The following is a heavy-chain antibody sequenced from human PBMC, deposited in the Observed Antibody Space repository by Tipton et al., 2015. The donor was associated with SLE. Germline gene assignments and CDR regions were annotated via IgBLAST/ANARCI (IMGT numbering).Heavy chain of an antibody. CDR3: AQLEGDGYDHYYSHY. CDR1: GGSISSGSYY. J-gene: IGHJ4*02. CDR2: LYTRGST. V-gene: IGHV4-61*01. Sequence: TLSLTCTVSGGSISSGSYYWGWIRQPPGKGLEWIGDLYTRGSTNYNASLKSRVTISGDTSKNQFSLKVSSVTAADTAVYYCAQLEGDGYDHYYSHYWGQGTLVTVSS. D-gene: IGHD5-24*01.